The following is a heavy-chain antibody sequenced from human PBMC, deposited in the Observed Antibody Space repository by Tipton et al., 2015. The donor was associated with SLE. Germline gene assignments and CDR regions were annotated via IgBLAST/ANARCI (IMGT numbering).Heavy chain of an antibody. J-gene: IGHJ3*02. CDR2: VYQSGTT. CDR3: ARHDGQWDAFDI. D-gene: IGHD6-19*01. V-gene: IGHV4-59*01. CDR1: GDSISSFH. Sequence: TLSLTCTVSGDSISSFHWSWIRQPPGKGLEWLGDVYQSGTTNSNPSLKSRVTISVDTSKNQFSLKVSSVTAADTAVYYCARHDGQWDAFDIWGQGTMVTVSS.